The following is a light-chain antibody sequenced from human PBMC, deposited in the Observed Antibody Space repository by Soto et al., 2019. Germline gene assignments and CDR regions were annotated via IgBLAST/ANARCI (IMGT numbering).Light chain of an antibody. J-gene: IGLJ1*01. CDR3: CSYAGSYTFYV. CDR2: DVS. V-gene: IGLV2-11*01. CDR1: SSDVGGYNY. Sequence: QSALTQPRSVSGSPGQSVTISCTGTSSDVGGYNYVSWYQQHPGNAPKLMIYDVSKRPSGVPDRFSGSKSGNTASLTISGLQAEDEADYYCCSYAGSYTFYVVGTGTKLTVL.